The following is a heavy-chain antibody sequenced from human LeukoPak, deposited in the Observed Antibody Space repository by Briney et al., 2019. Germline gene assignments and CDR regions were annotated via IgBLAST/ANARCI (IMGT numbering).Heavy chain of an antibody. D-gene: IGHD3-10*01. Sequence: PGGSLRLSCAASGFSISNDWMSWVRQAPGKGLEWVARVKSRSAGETTDYAAPVKGRFTISRDDSKNTLYLQMNSLKTEDTAVYYCTLIQGWGSGGYYRDFWGQGTLVTVSS. CDR2: VKSRSAGETT. J-gene: IGHJ4*02. CDR1: GFSISNDW. CDR3: TLIQGWGSGGYYRDF. V-gene: IGHV3-15*01.